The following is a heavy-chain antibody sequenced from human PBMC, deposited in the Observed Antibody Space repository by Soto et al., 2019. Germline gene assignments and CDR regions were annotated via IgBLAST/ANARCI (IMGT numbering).Heavy chain of an antibody. Sequence: QVHLVQSGAEVKKPGSSVKVSCKAPGGTFSNHAINWVRQAPGQGLEWMGRIIPIFTTTNYAQKFKGRVTMTADESTVTAYLELSSLKQSDTAVYYCAREVAADGTCREDVFDIWGQGTLVTVSS. CDR3: AREVAADGTCREDVFDI. V-gene: IGHV1-69*12. CDR1: GGTFSNHA. J-gene: IGHJ3*02. D-gene: IGHD6-13*01. CDR2: IIPIFTTT.